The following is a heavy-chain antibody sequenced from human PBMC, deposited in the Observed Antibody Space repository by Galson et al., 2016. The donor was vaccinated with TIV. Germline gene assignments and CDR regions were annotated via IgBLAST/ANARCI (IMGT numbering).Heavy chain of an antibody. Sequence: SVKVSCKASGYTFSKYGISWVRQAPGQGLEWMGWISGDSGNTDYARKFQGRVIMTADKSTGTAFLEVRSLTSDDTAVYYCARDRGSMTMILVVDYYYGMDVWGQGTTVT. CDR1: GYTFSKYG. V-gene: IGHV1-18*04. J-gene: IGHJ6*02. CDR2: ISGDSGNT. CDR3: ARDRGSMTMILVVDYYYGMDV. D-gene: IGHD3-22*01.